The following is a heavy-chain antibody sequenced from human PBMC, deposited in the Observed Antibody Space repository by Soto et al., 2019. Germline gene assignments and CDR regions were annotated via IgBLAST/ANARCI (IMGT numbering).Heavy chain of an antibody. V-gene: IGHV1-69*02. CDR3: VRVEHENYVMDL. Sequence: QLVQSGAEVKKPGSSVKVSCKVSGDTFSSYTITWVRQAPGEGLEWMGRIIAMFDIRNYAQKFQGRVTITTDKSTNTSEMELTSLKSDDTAGYYCVRVEHENYVMDLGGQGTTVTVS. CDR1: GDTFSSYT. J-gene: IGHJ6*02. CDR2: IIAMFDIR.